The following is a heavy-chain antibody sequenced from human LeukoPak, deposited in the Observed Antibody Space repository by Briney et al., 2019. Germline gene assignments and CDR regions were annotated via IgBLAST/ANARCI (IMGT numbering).Heavy chain of an antibody. V-gene: IGHV3-23*01. J-gene: IGHJ4*02. Sequence: GGSLRLSCAASGFTFSSYAMSWVRQAPGKGLEWVSAISGSGGSTYYADSVKGRFTISRDNSKNTLYLQMNSLRAEDTAVYYCAKDLRGTMYYDILTGSFDYWGQGTLVTVSS. CDR2: ISGSGGST. CDR1: GFTFSSYA. D-gene: IGHD3-9*01. CDR3: AKDLRGTMYYDILTGSFDY.